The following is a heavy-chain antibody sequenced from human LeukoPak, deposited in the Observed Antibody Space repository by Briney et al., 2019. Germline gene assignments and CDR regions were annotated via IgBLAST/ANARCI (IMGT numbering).Heavy chain of an antibody. CDR1: GFTFSSYA. CDR2: ISSNGGST. CDR3: ARGDGLYYYYYMDV. V-gene: IGHV3-64*01. J-gene: IGHJ6*03. Sequence: GGSLRLSCAASGFTFSSYAMHWVRQAPGTGLEFVSAISSNGGSTYYANSVKDRFTISRDNSRNTLYLQMGSLRAEDMAVYYCARGDGLYYYYYMDVWGKGTTVTVSS. D-gene: IGHD4-17*01.